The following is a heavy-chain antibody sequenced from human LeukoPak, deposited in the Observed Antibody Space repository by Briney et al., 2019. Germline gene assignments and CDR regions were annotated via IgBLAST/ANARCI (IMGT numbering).Heavy chain of an antibody. D-gene: IGHD2-2*01. V-gene: IGHV1-18*01. CDR1: GYTFTSYG. J-gene: IGHJ6*03. CDR3: ARVSSMPGYYYYMDV. CDR2: ISAYNGNT. Sequence: GASVKVSCKASGYTFTSYGISWVRQAPGHGLEWMGWISAYNGNTNYAQKLQGRVTMTTDTSTSTAYMELRSLRSDDTAVYYCARVSSMPGYYYYMDVWGKGTTVTVSS.